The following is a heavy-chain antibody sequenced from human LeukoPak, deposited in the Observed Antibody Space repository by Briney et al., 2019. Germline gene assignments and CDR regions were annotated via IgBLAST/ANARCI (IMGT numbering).Heavy chain of an antibody. CDR1: GYSISSGYY. D-gene: IGHD2-15*01. CDR2: IYHSGTI. V-gene: IGHV4-38-2*02. J-gene: IGHJ4*02. CDR3: ARDELGYCSGGGSCSYFDY. Sequence: SETLSLTCTVSGYSISSGYYWGWIRQPPGKGLEWIGSIYHSGTIYYNPSLESRVTISVDTSKNQFSLKLSSVTAADTAIYYCARDELGYCSGGGSCSYFDYWGQGTLVTVSS.